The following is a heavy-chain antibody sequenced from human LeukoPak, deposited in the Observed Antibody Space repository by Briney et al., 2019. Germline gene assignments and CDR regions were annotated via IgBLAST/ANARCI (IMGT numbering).Heavy chain of an antibody. Sequence: GGSLRLSCVASGFTYSHYGMNWVRQAPGKGLEWVSGITSDSRGIYYADSVKGRFTISRDNAKNSLYLQMNSLRAEDTAVYYCAREAVGAQYYFDYWGQGTLVTVSS. CDR2: ITSDSRGI. J-gene: IGHJ4*02. V-gene: IGHV3-21*01. D-gene: IGHD1-26*01. CDR3: AREAVGAQYYFDY. CDR1: GFTYSHYG.